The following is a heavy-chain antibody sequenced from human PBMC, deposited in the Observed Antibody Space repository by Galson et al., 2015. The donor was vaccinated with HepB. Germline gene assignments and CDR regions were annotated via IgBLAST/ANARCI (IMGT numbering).Heavy chain of an antibody. V-gene: IGHV6-1*01. CDR2: TYYRSKWFN. CDR1: GDSVSSNSAA. CDR3: ARGITIFGVVIMGFDP. Sequence: CAISGDSVSSNSAAWNWIRQSPSRGLEWLGRTYYRSKWFNDYAVSVKSRITINPDTSKNQFSLQLNSVTPEDTAVYYCARGITIFGVVIMGFDPWGQGTLVTVSS. J-gene: IGHJ5*02. D-gene: IGHD3-3*01.